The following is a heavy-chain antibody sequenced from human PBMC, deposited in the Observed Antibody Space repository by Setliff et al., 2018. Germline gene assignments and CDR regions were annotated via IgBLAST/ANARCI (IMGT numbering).Heavy chain of an antibody. CDR3: ARNWGGVKFYFDS. CDR1: GFTFSTYR. V-gene: IGHV3-33*08. Sequence: GGSLRLSCAASGFTFSTYRMHWVRQAPGKGLEWVAVIWDDGGNKYHADSVKGRFTISRDNSKNTLYLQMNSLRPEDTAVYYCARNWGGVKFYFDSWGQGTLVTVSS. CDR2: IWDDGGNK. J-gene: IGHJ4*02. D-gene: IGHD3-16*01.